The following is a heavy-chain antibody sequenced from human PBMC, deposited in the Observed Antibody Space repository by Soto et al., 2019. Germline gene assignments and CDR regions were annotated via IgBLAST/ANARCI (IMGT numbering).Heavy chain of an antibody. J-gene: IGHJ6*03. CDR1: GYTFTTYD. D-gene: IGHD3-22*01. CDR3: ASVIGYYCQRDG. V-gene: IGHV1-18*01. CDR2: ISAYNGNT. Sequence: QVQLVQSGGEVKKPGASVKVSCKASGYTFTTYDLSWVRQAPGQGLEWMGWISAYNGNTNYAQNLQGRVTMNTDTSTSTAYVELWSLRSEGPAVYCCASVIGYYCQRDGGGQGTTVTVSS.